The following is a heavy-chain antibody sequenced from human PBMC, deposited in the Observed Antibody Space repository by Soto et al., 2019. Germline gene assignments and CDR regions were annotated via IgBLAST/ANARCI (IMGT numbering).Heavy chain of an antibody. CDR3: AIETWDGTFDF. CDR1: GYTFSSYA. Sequence: QVHLVQSGAEVRKPGASVKVSCKASGYTFSSYAMHWVRQAPGQRREWMGWINAGYGNTKSSQKFQDRVTISRDTYASTAYMELTSLRSEDTAVYYCAIETWDGTFDFWGQGTLVTVSS. CDR2: INAGYGNT. D-gene: IGHD1-1*01. J-gene: IGHJ4*02. V-gene: IGHV1-3*01.